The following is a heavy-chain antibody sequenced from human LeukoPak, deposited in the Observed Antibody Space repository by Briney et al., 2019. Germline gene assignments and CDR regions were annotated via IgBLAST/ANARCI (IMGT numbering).Heavy chain of an antibody. CDR2: INSDGSWT. V-gene: IGHV3-74*01. CDR1: GKYW. CDR3: VSFYETY. Sequence: GGSLRLSCAASGKYWMLWFRQAPGKGLVWVSHINSDGSWTSYADSVKGRFTISKDNAKNTVYLQMNNLRAEDTAVYYCVSFYETYWGRGTLVTVSS. D-gene: IGHD2-2*01. J-gene: IGHJ4*02.